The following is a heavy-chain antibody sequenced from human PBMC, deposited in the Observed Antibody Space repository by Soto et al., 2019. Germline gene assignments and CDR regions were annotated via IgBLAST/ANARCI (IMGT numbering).Heavy chain of an antibody. D-gene: IGHD5-18*01. CDR2: ISYDGSIK. V-gene: IGHV3-30*18. J-gene: IGHJ6*02. Sequence: QVQLVESGGGVVQPGRSLRLSCAAAGFTFRGYGMHWVRQAPGRGLEWVALISYDGSIKYYADSVRGRFTSSRDNSKNTLYLQMNSLRAEDTAVYYCANSEYSRYKNIDVWGQGTTVTVSS. CDR1: GFTFRGYG. CDR3: ANSEYSRYKNIDV.